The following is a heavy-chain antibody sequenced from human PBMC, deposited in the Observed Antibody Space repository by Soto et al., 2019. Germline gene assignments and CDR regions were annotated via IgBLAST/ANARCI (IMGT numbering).Heavy chain of an antibody. CDR3: AREDILGVRSFDY. CDR2: ISSGSKTI. Sequence: VGSLRLSCAASGFTFSGYSVNWVRQAPGKGLEWVSYISSGSKTIYYAESVKGRFTVSRDNARNSQYLQMNSLRDEDTAVYYCAREDILGVRSFDYWGQGTLVTVSS. D-gene: IGHD3-9*01. CDR1: GFTFSGYS. V-gene: IGHV3-48*02. J-gene: IGHJ4*02.